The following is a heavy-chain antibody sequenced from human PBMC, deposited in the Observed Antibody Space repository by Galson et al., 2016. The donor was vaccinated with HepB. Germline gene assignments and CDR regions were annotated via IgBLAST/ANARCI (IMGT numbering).Heavy chain of an antibody. CDR1: GFTVSNYA. CDR2: ISGSGGST. Sequence: SLRLSCAASGFTVSNYAMSWVRQAPGKGLEWVSAISGSGGSTYYADSVKGRFTISRDNSKNTLFLQVNSLRDEDTAVYYCASREYRYGSDAFDIWGQGTMVTVSS. CDR3: ASREYRYGSDAFDI. V-gene: IGHV3-23*01. J-gene: IGHJ3*02. D-gene: IGHD5-18*01.